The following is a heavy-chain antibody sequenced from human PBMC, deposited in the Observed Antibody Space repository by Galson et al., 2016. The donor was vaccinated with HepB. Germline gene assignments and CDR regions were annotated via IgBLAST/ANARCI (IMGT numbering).Heavy chain of an antibody. J-gene: IGHJ4*02. CDR2: ISPGRPNT. Sequence: SLRLSCAASGFAFSNSAMGWIRQVPGKGLEWVSTISPGRPNTHYADSVWSRFTISRDDAKDTLFLHMYSLRDEDTAVYYCAVWLQAHFDHWGQGTFVAVSS. CDR3: AVWLQAHFDH. V-gene: IGHV3-23*01. D-gene: IGHD5-24*01. CDR1: GFAFSNSA.